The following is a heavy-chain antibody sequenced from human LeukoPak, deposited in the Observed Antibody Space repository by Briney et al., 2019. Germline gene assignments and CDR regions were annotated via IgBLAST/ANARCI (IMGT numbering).Heavy chain of an antibody. Sequence: SETLSLTCTVSGGSINNYYWSWIRRPPGKGLEWIGYIYYSGGTNYNPSLKSRVTISVDTSKSQFSLKLTSVTAADTAVYYCARGRNPYSSSYYYYMDVWGKGTTVTVSS. V-gene: IGHV4-59*01. D-gene: IGHD6-6*01. CDR2: IYYSGGT. J-gene: IGHJ6*03. CDR1: GGSINNYY. CDR3: ARGRNPYSSSYYYYMDV.